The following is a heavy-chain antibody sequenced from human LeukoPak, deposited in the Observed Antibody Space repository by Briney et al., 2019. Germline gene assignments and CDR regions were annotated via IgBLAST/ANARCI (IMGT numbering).Heavy chain of an antibody. V-gene: IGHV4-59*08. CDR1: GGSISSYY. CDR2: IYYSGST. D-gene: IGHD4-17*01. Sequence: KSSETLSLTCTVSGGSISSYYWSWIRQPPGKGLEWIGYIYYSGSTNYNPSLKSRVTISVDTSKNQFSLKLSSVTAADTAVYYCARATDYYYMDVWGKGTTVTVSS. J-gene: IGHJ6*03. CDR3: ARATDYYYMDV.